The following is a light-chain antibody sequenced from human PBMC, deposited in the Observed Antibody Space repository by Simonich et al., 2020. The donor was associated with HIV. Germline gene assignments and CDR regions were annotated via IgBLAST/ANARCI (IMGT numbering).Light chain of an antibody. CDR2: VNS. CDR3: HSYDSSLSGSV. J-gene: IGLJ2*01. CDR1: SSNIGAGYY. V-gene: IGLV1-40*01. Sequence: QSVLTQPPSVSGAPGQRVTISGTGSSSNIGAGYYVHWYQQLPGTAPKLLLDVNSTRPSGFPDRFAVSKAGTSASLAITGLQAEDEADYYWHSYDSSLSGSVFGGGTKLTVL.